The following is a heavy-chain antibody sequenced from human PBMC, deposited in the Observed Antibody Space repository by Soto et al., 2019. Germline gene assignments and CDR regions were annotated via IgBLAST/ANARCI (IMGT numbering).Heavy chain of an antibody. V-gene: IGHV4-34*01. CDR1: GGSFSGYY. CDR2: INHSEST. D-gene: IGHD2-21*02. CDR3: ARSMGVVVTVVHYYYYGMDV. Sequence: PSETLSLTCAVYGGSFSGYYWSWIRQPPGKGLEWIGEINHSESTNYNPSLKSRVTISVDTSKNQFSLKLSSVTAADTAVYYCARSMGVVVTVVHYYYYGMDVWGQGTTVT. J-gene: IGHJ6*02.